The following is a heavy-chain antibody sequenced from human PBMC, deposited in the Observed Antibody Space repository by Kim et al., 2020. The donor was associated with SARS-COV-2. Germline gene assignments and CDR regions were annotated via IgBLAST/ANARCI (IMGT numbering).Heavy chain of an antibody. Sequence: ASVKVSCKASGYTFTSYYMHWVRQAPGQGLEWMGIINPSGGSTSYAQKFQGRVTMTRDTSTSTVYMELSSLRSEDTAVYYCARAYHCSGGSCYSRFDPWGQGTLVTVSS. CDR3: ARAYHCSGGSCYSRFDP. J-gene: IGHJ5*02. CDR1: GYTFTSYY. CDR2: INPSGGST. V-gene: IGHV1-46*01. D-gene: IGHD2-15*01.